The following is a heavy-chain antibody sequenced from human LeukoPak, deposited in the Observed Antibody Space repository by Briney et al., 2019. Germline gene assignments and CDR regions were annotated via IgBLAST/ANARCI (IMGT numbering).Heavy chain of an antibody. D-gene: IGHD3-10*01. CDR1: GFSFSSYE. V-gene: IGHV3-48*03. Sequence: PGRSLRLSCAASGFSFSSYEMNWVRQAPGKGLEWISYINSNGRNIDYADSVRGRFTISRDNAKNSLFLQMNSLRAEDTAVYYCLCLWFGKGVYWGRGTLVTVSS. CDR2: INSNGRNI. J-gene: IGHJ4*02. CDR3: LCLWFGKGVY.